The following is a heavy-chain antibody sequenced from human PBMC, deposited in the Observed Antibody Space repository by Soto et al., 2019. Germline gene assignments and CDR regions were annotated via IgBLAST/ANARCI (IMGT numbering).Heavy chain of an antibody. Sequence: QVQLVQSGAEVKKHGASVKVSCKASGYTFTGYYMHWVRQAPGQGLEWMGWINPNSGGTNYAQKFQGWVTMTRDTSISTAYMELSRLRSDDTAVYYCARGGSIVVVVAATPDWYFDLWGRGTLVTVSS. CDR1: GYTFTGYY. D-gene: IGHD2-15*01. CDR3: ARGGSIVVVVAATPDWYFDL. J-gene: IGHJ2*01. V-gene: IGHV1-2*04. CDR2: INPNSGGT.